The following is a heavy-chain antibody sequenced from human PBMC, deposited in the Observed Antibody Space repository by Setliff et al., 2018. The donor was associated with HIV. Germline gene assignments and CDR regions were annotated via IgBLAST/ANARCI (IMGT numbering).Heavy chain of an antibody. D-gene: IGHD3-9*01. J-gene: IGHJ4*02. CDR2: VYNPERI. Sequence: PSETLSLTCSFSGGSISSHYWSWIRQPPGKGLEWIGTVYNPERISYNPSLSSRVTISVDTSKNQFSLKLSSVTAADTAVYYCVHSYDILTGPIDYWGQGTLVTVSS. V-gene: IGHV4-59*08. CDR3: VHSYDILTGPIDY. CDR1: GGSISSHY.